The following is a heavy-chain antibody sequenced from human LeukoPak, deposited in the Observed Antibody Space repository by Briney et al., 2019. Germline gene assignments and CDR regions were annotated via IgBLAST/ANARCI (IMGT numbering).Heavy chain of an antibody. D-gene: IGHD3-22*01. CDR1: GGSFSGYY. J-gene: IGHJ4*02. CDR3: ARGQYYYDSSGYFFY. CDR2: INHSGST. V-gene: IGHV4-34*01. Sequence: SETLSLTCAVYGGSFSGYYWSWIRQPPGKGLEWIGEINHSGSTNYNPSLKSRVTISVDTSKNQFSLKLSSVTAADTAVYYCARGQYYYDSSGYFFYWGQGTLVTISS.